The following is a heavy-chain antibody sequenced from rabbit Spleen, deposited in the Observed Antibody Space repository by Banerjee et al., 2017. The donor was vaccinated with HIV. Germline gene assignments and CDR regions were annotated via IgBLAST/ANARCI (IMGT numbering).Heavy chain of an antibody. CDR3: ARDLLGAIGWNFYL. D-gene: IGHD5-1*01. CDR1: GFSFSSSDY. J-gene: IGHJ4*01. Sequence: QSLEESGGDLVKPGASLTLTCTASGFSFSSSDYMCWVRQAPGKGLEWIACIDTNDGDTDYANWPKGRFTISKTSSTTVTLQMTSLTAADTATYFCARDLLGAIGWNFYLWGPGTLVTVS. CDR2: IDTNDGDT. V-gene: IGHV1S40*01.